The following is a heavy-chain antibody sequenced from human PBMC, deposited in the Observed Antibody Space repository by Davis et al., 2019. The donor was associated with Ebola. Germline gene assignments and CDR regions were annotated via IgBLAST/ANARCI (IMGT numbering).Heavy chain of an antibody. CDR3: ASKGGGYDLTFDY. CDR2: IKQDGSEK. J-gene: IGHJ4*02. CDR1: GFTFSSYW. Sequence: PGGSLRLSCAASGFTFSSYWMSWVRQAPGKGLEWVANIKQDGSEKYYVDSVKGRFTISRDNAKNSLYLQMNSLRAEDTAVYYCASKGGGYDLTFDYWGQGTLVTVSS. D-gene: IGHD5-12*01. V-gene: IGHV3-7*01.